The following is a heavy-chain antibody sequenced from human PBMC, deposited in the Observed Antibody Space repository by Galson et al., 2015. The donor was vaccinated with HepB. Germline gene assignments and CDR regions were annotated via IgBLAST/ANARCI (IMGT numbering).Heavy chain of an antibody. CDR3: ARVVPAAINRSYYYMDV. CDR1: GFTFSSYS. CDR2: ISSSSSYI. J-gene: IGHJ6*03. V-gene: IGHV3-21*01. Sequence: SLRLSCAASGFTFSSYSMNWVRQAPGKGLEWVSSISSSSSYIYYADSVKGRFTISRDNAKNSLYLQMNSLRAEDTAVYYCARVVPAAINRSYYYMDVWGKGTTVTVSS. D-gene: IGHD2-2*01.